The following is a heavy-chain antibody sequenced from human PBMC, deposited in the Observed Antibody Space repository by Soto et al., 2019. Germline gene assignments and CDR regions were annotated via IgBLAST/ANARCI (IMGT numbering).Heavy chain of an antibody. CDR2: ISSNGGST. D-gene: IGHD2-8*01. CDR1: GFTFSSYA. Sequence: GGSLRLSCSASGFTFSSYAMHWDRQAPGKGLEYVSAISSNGGSTYYADSVKGRFTISRDNSKNTLYLQMSSLRAEDTAVYYCVKTGYCTNGVCYNYYYGMDVWGQGTTVTVSS. CDR3: VKTGYCTNGVCYNYYYGMDV. V-gene: IGHV3-64D*08. J-gene: IGHJ6*02.